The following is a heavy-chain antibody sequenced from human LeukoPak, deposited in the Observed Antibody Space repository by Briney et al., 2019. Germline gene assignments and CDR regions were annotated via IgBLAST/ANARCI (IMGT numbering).Heavy chain of an antibody. CDR1: GFTFGSYG. V-gene: IGHV3-23*01. CDR2: ITPNADRT. D-gene: IGHD3-22*01. Sequence: GALRLSCAASGFTFGSYGMSWVRQAPGKGLEWVSFITPNADRTSYADSVEGRFTISRDNPRNTLYMQMNSLRDEDTALYYCAIMHGYYDGSGYWVQWGQGTLVTVSS. CDR3: AIMHGYYDGSGYWVQ. J-gene: IGHJ1*01.